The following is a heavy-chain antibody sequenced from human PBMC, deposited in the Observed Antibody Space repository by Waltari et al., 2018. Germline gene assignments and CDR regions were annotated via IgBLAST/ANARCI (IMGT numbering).Heavy chain of an antibody. Sequence: QLQLQESGPGLVKSSGTLSLTCTVSGDSISSTTYYWGWIRQPPGKGLEWIGNVYYTGSTFYNPSLKSRVTISVDTPNNQFSLELRSVTAADTAVYYCATHASTWYDGDNWFDPWGQGTLVTVS. CDR1: GDSISSTTYY. CDR2: VYYTGST. D-gene: IGHD1-1*01. V-gene: IGHV4-39*01. CDR3: ATHASTWYDGDNWFDP. J-gene: IGHJ5*02.